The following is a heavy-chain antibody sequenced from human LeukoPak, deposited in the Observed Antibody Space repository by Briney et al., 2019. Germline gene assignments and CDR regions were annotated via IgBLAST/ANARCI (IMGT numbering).Heavy chain of an antibody. CDR3: AKVVRWLRGAYFDY. CDR2: ISGSGGST. D-gene: IGHD4-17*01. Sequence: GGSLRLSCAASGFTFSSYAMSWVRQAPGKGLEWVSAISGSGGSTYYADSVKGRFTISRDNSKNTLYLQMNSLRGEDTAVYYCAKVVRWLRGAYFDYWGQGTLVTVSS. V-gene: IGHV3-23*01. J-gene: IGHJ4*02. CDR1: GFTFSSYA.